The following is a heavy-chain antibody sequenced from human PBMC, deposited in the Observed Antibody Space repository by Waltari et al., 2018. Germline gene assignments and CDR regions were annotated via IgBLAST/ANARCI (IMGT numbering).Heavy chain of an antibody. CDR2: IAYEGSNK. D-gene: IGHD3-3*02. CDR3: AKDLLVNSPEGF. Sequence: QVQLVESGGGVVQPGRSLRLSCEASGFTFSTYGMHWVRQAPGKGLELVAFIAYEGSNKVDADSVKGRFTISRDNSKNTLYLQMHSLRAEDTAVYYCAKDLLVNSPEGFWGQGALVTVSS. J-gene: IGHJ4*02. V-gene: IGHV3-30*18. CDR1: GFTFSTYG.